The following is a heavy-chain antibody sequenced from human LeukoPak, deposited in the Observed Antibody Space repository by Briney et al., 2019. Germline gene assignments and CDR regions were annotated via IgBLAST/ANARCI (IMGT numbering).Heavy chain of an antibody. Sequence: GGSLRVSCAASGFTISTYTMNWVGQVPGKGLEWLSYINSRDGSIDYADSVQGRFTIYRDNAKNSLYLQMNSLRAEDTAVYYCARETYFYDSSGYPHNYFDYWGQGNLVTVSS. CDR2: INSRDGSI. J-gene: IGHJ4*02. CDR1: GFTISTYT. V-gene: IGHV3-48*01. D-gene: IGHD3-22*01. CDR3: ARETYFYDSSGYPHNYFDY.